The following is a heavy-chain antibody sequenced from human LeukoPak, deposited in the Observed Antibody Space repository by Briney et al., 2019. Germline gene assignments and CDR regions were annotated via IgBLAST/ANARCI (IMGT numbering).Heavy chain of an antibody. CDR2: ISAYNGNT. V-gene: IGHV1-18*01. CDR3: ARLSNYYDSSGYYLYYFDY. Sequence: ASVKVSCKASGYTFTSYGISWVRQAPGQGLEWMGWISAYNGNTNYPQKLQGRVTMTTDTSTSTAYMELMSLRSDDTGVYYCARLSNYYDSSGYYLYYFDYWGQGTLVTVSS. CDR1: GYTFTSYG. D-gene: IGHD3-22*01. J-gene: IGHJ4*02.